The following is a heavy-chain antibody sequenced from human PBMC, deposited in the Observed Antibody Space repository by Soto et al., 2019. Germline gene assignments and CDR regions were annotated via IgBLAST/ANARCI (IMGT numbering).Heavy chain of an antibody. CDR2: IWYDGSNK. D-gene: IGHD1-7*01. Sequence: QVQLVESGGGVVQPGRSLRLSCAASGFTFSNNGMHWVRQAPGKGLEWVAVIWYDGSNKYYEDSVKGRFTISRDNSKNTLYLQMNSLRAEDTAVYYCARGNYNWNYVVDYWGQGTLVTVSS. CDR1: GFTFSNNG. J-gene: IGHJ4*02. CDR3: ARGNYNWNYVVDY. V-gene: IGHV3-33*01.